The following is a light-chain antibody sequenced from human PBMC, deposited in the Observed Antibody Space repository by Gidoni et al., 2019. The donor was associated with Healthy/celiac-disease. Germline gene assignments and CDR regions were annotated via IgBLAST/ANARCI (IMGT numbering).Light chain of an antibody. CDR2: DAS. V-gene: IGKV3-11*01. Sequence: ELVVTQSPATLSLSPGERATLPCRASQSVSSYLAWYQQKPGQAPRLLIYDASNRATGIPARCSGSGSGTDFTLTISSLEPEDFAVYYCQQRSNWPPLTFGGGTKVEIK. CDR3: QQRSNWPPLT. CDR1: QSVSSY. J-gene: IGKJ4*01.